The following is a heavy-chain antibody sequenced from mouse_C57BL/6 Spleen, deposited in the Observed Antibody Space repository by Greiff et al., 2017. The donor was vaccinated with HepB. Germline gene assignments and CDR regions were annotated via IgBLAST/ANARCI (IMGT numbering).Heavy chain of an antibody. V-gene: IGHV5-17*01. Sequence: EVNVVESGGGLVKPGGSLKLSCAASGFTFSDYGMHWVRQAPEKGLEWVAYISSGSSTIYYADTVKGRFTISRDNAKNTLFLPMTSLRSEDTAMYYCARPSPYYAMDYWGQGTSVTVSS. CDR1: GFTFSDYG. J-gene: IGHJ4*01. CDR2: ISSGSSTI. CDR3: ARPSPYYAMDY.